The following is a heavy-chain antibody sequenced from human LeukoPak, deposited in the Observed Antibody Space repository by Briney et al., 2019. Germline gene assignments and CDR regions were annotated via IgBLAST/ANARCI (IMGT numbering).Heavy chain of an antibody. V-gene: IGHV1-69*04. CDR1: GGTFSSYA. J-gene: IGHJ4*02. CDR2: IIPILGIA. CDR3: ARDGGDGYMVFDY. D-gene: IGHD5-24*01. Sequence: SVKVSCKASGGTFSSYAISWVRQAPGQGLEWMGRIIPILGIANYAQKFQGRVTITADKSTSTAYMELSSLRSEDTAAYYCARDGGDGYMVFDYWGQGTLVTVSS.